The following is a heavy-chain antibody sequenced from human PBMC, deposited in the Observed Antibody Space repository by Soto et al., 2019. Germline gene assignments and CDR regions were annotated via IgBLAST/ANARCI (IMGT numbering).Heavy chain of an antibody. J-gene: IGHJ4*02. D-gene: IGHD1-26*01. V-gene: IGHV3-48*01. CDR2: ISSTGSTI. Sequence: PGGSLRLSCAASGFTFSSYSMNWVRQAPGKGLEWVSYISSTGSTIFYADSVKGRFTISRDNSKNTLYLQMNSLRAEDTAVYYCASGPYSGNYFPFDYWGQGTQVTVSS. CDR1: GFTFSSYS. CDR3: ASGPYSGNYFPFDY.